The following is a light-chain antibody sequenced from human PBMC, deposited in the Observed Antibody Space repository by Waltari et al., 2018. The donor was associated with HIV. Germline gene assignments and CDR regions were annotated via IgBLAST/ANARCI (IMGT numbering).Light chain of an antibody. CDR2: RNN. J-gene: IGLJ2*01. CDR1: SSDIGSYY. Sequence: QSVLTQPPSASGTPGQRVTISCSGSSSDIGSYYVYWFQQLPGTAPKLLIYRNNQRPSGFPYRFSGSKSGTSASLAISGLRSEDEADYYCATWDDNLSGVVFGGGTKLTVL. CDR3: ATWDDNLSGVV. V-gene: IGLV1-47*01.